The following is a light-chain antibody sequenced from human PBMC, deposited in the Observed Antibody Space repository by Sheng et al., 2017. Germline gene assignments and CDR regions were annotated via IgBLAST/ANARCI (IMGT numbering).Light chain of an antibody. CDR1: SNDVGGYNY. Sequence: QSALTQPASVSGSPGQSITISCTGTSNDVGGYNYVSWYQQHPGKAPKVMIYDVSNRPSGVSNRFSGSKSGNTASLTISGLQAEDEADYYCKSYSGSNTLVIFGGGTKLIVL. CDR2: DVS. CDR3: KSYSGSNTLVI. J-gene: IGLJ2*01. V-gene: IGLV2-14*03.